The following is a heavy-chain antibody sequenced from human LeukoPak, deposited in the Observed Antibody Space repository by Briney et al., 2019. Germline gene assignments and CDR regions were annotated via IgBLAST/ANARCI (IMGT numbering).Heavy chain of an antibody. D-gene: IGHD3-3*01. Sequence: GASVKVSCKASGYTFTGYYMHWVRQAPGQGLEWMGWINPNSGGTNYAQKFQGRVAMTRDTSISTAYMELSRLRSDDTAVYYCARDVSLSDFFDYWGQGTLVTVSS. V-gene: IGHV1-2*02. CDR1: GYTFTGYY. CDR2: INPNSGGT. CDR3: ARDVSLSDFFDY. J-gene: IGHJ4*02.